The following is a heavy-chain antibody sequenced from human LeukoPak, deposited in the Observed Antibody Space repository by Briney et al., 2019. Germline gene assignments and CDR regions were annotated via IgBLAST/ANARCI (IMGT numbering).Heavy chain of an antibody. V-gene: IGHV3-64D*09. D-gene: IGHD3-22*01. CDR3: VKGSAAFCDSKSDY. CDR1: RFTFSSYA. Sequence: AGGSLRLSCSASRFTFSSYAMHWVRQAPGKGLEYVSAISSNGATTYYADSVKGRFTISRDNSKNTLYLQMSSLRAEDTAVYYCVKGSAAFCDSKSDYWGQGTLVTVSS. J-gene: IGHJ4*02. CDR2: ISSNGATT.